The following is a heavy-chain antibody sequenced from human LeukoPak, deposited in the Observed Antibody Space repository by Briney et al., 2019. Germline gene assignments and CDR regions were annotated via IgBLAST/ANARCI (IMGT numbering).Heavy chain of an antibody. Sequence: SGTLSLTCAVSGGSISSSNWWSWVRQPPGKGLEWIGEINHSGSTNYNPSLKSRVTISVDTSKNQFSLKLSSVTAADTAVYYCARRRFWSGYPDDYWGQGTLVTVSS. J-gene: IGHJ4*02. CDR3: ARRRFWSGYPDDY. CDR1: GGSISSSNW. V-gene: IGHV4-4*02. D-gene: IGHD3-3*01. CDR2: INHSGST.